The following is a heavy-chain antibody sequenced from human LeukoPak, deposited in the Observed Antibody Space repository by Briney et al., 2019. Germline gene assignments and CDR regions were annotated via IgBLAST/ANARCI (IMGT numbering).Heavy chain of an antibody. CDR1: GYSFTAYY. J-gene: IGHJ4*02. CDR2: INPNSGGA. Sequence: VKVSCKASGYSFTAYYMNWVRQAPGQGLEWMGWINPNSGGANYAQKFQGRVTMTRDTSISTAYMELNRLRSDDSAVYYCARAGELDYRGQGTLVTVSS. V-gene: IGHV1-2*02. D-gene: IGHD2-21*01. CDR3: ARAGELDY.